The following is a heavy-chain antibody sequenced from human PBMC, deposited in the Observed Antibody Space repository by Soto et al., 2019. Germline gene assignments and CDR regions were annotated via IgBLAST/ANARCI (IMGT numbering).Heavy chain of an antibody. CDR3: ARAPHMGVAPTERALEL. V-gene: IGHV4-30-2*01. CDR1: GGSISSGSYS. CDR2: ILHSGST. D-gene: IGHD5-12*01. Sequence: QLQLQESGSRLVKPSQTLSLTCTVSGGSISSGSYSWNWIRQPPGKGLEWVGYILHSGSTTYNPSLKGGVTISIDTSTSQFSLKLTSVTAADTAVYFCARAPHMGVAPTERALELWGQGTVVTVSS. J-gene: IGHJ3*01.